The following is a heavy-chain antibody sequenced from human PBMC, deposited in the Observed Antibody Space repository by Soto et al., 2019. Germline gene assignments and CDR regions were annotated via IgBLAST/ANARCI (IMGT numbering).Heavy chain of an antibody. CDR1: GFSLSTSGVG. CDR3: AHLIYYYDYSWEWFDP. V-gene: IGHV2-5*02. Sequence: SGPTLVNPTQTLTLTCTFSGFSLSTSGVGVGWIRQPPGKALEWLALIYWDDDKRYSPSLKSRLTITKDTSKNQVVLTITIMDPVDTATYYCAHLIYYYDYSWEWFDPWGQGTLVTVSS. D-gene: IGHD3-22*01. CDR2: IYWDDDK. J-gene: IGHJ5*02.